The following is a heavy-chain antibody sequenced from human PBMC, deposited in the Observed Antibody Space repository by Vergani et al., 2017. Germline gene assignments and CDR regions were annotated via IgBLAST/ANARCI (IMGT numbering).Heavy chain of an antibody. V-gene: IGHV3-23*04. D-gene: IGHD5-12*01. CDR1: GFTFIMHA. Sequence: EVQLVESGGGLVQPGGSLRLSCAASGFTFIMHAMSWVRQAPGKGLEWVSTLSASDRRTHYADSVKGRFTISRDNSKNSLFLEMNSLRFEDTAVYFCTKGSVYYHDSAGHGYDPYTGFDLWGQGTLVAVSS. CDR2: LSASDRRT. J-gene: IGHJ3*01. CDR3: TKGSVYYHDSAGHGYDPYTGFDL.